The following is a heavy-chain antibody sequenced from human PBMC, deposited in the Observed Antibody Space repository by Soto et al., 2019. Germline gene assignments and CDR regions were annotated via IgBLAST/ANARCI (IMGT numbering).Heavy chain of an antibody. D-gene: IGHD2-15*01. CDR2: IYYSGST. Sequence: PSETLSLTCTVSGGSIISYYWSWIRQPTGKGLEWIGYIYYSGSTNYNPSLKSRVTISVDTSKNQFSLKLSSVTAADTAVYYCARASVVVVAATYDNWFDPWGQGTLVTVSS. V-gene: IGHV4-59*01. J-gene: IGHJ5*02. CDR1: GGSIISYY. CDR3: ARASVVVVAATYDNWFDP.